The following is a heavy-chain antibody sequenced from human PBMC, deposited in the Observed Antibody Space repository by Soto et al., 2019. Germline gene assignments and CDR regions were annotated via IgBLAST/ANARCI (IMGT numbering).Heavy chain of an antibody. D-gene: IGHD6-19*01. Sequence: PSETLSLTCTVSGGSVSSGSYYWSWIRQPPGKGLEWIGYIYYSGSTNYNPSLKSRVTISVDTSKNQFSLKLSSVTAADTAVYYCARQWLDYWGQGTLVTVSS. V-gene: IGHV4-61*01. J-gene: IGHJ4*02. CDR1: GGSVSSGSYY. CDR3: ARQWLDY. CDR2: IYYSGST.